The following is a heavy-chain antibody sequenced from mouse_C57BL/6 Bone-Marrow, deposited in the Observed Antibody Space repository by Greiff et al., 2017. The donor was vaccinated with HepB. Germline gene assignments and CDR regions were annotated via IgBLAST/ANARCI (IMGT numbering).Heavy chain of an antibody. J-gene: IGHJ1*03. Sequence: VQLQQSGPELARPWASVKISCQAFYTFSRRVHFAIRDTNYWMQWVKLRPGQGLEWIGAIYPGNGDTSYNQKFKGKATLTADKSSSTAYMQLRSLTSEDSAVYYCAATFITTVVHYWYFDVWGTGTTVTVSS. CDR1: YTFSRRVH. CDR2: GQGLEWIG. V-gene: IGHV1-87*01. CDR3: SEDSAVYYCAATFITTVVHYWYFDV. D-gene: IGHD1-1*01.